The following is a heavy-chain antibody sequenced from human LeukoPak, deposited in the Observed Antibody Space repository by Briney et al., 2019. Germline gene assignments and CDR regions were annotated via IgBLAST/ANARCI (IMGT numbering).Heavy chain of an antibody. V-gene: IGHV3-21*06. D-gene: IGHD1-26*01. CDR1: GFTFSSYS. CDR3: AKVQSDIVGAMFFVFDV. J-gene: IGHJ3*01. CDR2: IIGSGSEM. Sequence: PGGSLRLSWGVSGFTFSSYSMNWVRQAPGKGLESVASIIGSGSEMFYADSLKGRFTISRDNSENSLYLQMNSLRVEDTAVYYCAKVQSDIVGAMFFVFDVWGQGTMVSVSS.